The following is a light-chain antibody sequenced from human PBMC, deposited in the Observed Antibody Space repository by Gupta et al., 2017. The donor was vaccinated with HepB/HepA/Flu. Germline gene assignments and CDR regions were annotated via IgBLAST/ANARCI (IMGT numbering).Light chain of an antibody. CDR1: QRIFYRTDSKDS. Sequence: DIVLTHSPDSLAISLVERATINCQSSQRIFYRTDSKDSLAWFQQRPGQPPKLLMTSSSTRESGGPDRCSRSGSGTDVTLTISNLLAEDVAVYFCLQYYDTPWTFGRGTKVEVK. V-gene: IGKV4-1*01. CDR3: LQYYDTPWT. CDR2: SSS. J-gene: IGKJ2*02.